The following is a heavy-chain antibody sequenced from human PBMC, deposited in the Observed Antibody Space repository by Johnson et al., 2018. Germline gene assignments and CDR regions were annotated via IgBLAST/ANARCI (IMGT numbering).Heavy chain of an antibody. CDR3: ARLSIIQPKDAFDI. V-gene: IGHV4-39*01. J-gene: IGHJ3*02. CDR1: GGSISSSSYY. Sequence: QVQLQESGPGLVKPSETLSLTCTVSGGSISSSSYYWGWIRQPPGKGLEWIGNIYYSGPTYYNLSLKSRVTISVDTSKNQFPLRLNSGTATDTAVYYCARLSIIQPKDAFDIWGQGTKVTVSS. CDR2: IYYSGPT. D-gene: IGHD3-3*01.